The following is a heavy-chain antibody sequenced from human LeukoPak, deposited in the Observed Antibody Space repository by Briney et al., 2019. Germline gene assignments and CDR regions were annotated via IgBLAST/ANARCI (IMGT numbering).Heavy chain of an antibody. CDR2: ISYGVSNK. V-gene: IGHV3-30-3*01. J-gene: IGHJ6*03. D-gene: IGHD3-10*01. Sequence: GGSLRLSCAASGFTLSSYAMHWVRQAPGKGLEWVAVISYGVSNKYYADSVKGRFTISRDNSKNTLYLQMNSLRAEDTAVYYCARGPGSGFGELLLGSNTYYMDVWGKGTTVTVSS. CDR1: GFTLSSYA. CDR3: ARGPGSGFGELLLGSNTYYMDV.